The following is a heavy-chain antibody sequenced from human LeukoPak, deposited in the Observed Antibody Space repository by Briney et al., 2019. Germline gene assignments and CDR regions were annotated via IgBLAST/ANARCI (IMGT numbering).Heavy chain of an antibody. V-gene: IGHV3-66*01. D-gene: IGHD2-21*02. J-gene: IGHJ3*02. Sequence: GGSLRLSCAASGFTVSSYYMSWVRQAPGKGLEWVSVIYSGGSTYYADSVKDRFTISRDNSKSTLYLQMNSLRAEDTAVYYCARDRGCGDCYPPANDAFDIWGQGTMVTVSS. CDR1: GFTVSSYY. CDR3: ARDRGCGDCYPPANDAFDI. CDR2: IYSGGST.